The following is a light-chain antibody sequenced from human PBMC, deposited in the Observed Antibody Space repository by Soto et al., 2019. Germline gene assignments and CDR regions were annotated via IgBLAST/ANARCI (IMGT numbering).Light chain of an antibody. J-gene: IGLJ3*02. V-gene: IGLV2-14*01. CDR1: SSDIGGYNY. CDR2: EVS. CDR3: SSDTSSSTLV. Sequence: QSVLTQPASVSGSPGQSITISCTGTSSDIGGYNYVSWYQQHPCKAPKLMIYEVSNRPSGVSNRFSGSKSGNTASLTISGLQADDEADYYCSSDTSSSTLVFGGGTKLTVL.